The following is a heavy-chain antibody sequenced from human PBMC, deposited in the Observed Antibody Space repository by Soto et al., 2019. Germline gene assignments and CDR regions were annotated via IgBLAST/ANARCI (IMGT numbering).Heavy chain of an antibody. J-gene: IGHJ4*02. CDR3: ATYEVQWLSRRELDY. V-gene: IGHV1-24*01. Sequence: ASVKVSCKVSGNTLTELSMHWGRQAPGKGLEWMGGFDPEDGETIYAQKFQGRVTMTEDTSTDTAYMELSSLRSEDTAVYCCATYEVQWLSRRELDYWGQGTLVTVSS. CDR2: FDPEDGET. CDR1: GNTLTELS. D-gene: IGHD3-22*01.